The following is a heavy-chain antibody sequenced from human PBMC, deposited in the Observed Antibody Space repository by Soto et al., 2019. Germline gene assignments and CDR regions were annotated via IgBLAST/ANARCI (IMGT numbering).Heavy chain of an antibody. J-gene: IGHJ6*02. Sequence: SETLSLTCAVSGYSIRSGYFWGWIRQPPGKGLEWIGSMYHSGITYYNLSLKSRVTISVDTSKNQLSLKLSSATAADTAVYYCARSMYSTSAQLYYGMDVWGQGTTVTVSS. D-gene: IGHD6-6*01. CDR1: GYSIRSGYF. V-gene: IGHV4-38-2*01. CDR2: MYHSGIT. CDR3: ARSMYSTSAQLYYGMDV.